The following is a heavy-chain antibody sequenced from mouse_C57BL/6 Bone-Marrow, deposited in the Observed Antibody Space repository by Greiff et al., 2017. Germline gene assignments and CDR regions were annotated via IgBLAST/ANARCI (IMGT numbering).Heavy chain of an antibody. CDR3: ARMRYDGYLFAY. D-gene: IGHD2-3*01. J-gene: IGHJ3*01. Sequence: VMLVESGAELARPGASVKMSCKASGYTFTSYTMHWVKQRPGQGLEWIGYINPSSGYTKYNQKFKDKATLTADKSSSTAYMQLSSLTSEDSAVYYCARMRYDGYLFAYWGQGTLVTVSA. CDR1: GYTFTSYT. CDR2: INPSSGYT. V-gene: IGHV1-4*01.